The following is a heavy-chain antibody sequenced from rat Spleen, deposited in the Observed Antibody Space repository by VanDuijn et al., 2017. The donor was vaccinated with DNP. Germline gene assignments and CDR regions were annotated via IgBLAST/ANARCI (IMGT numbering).Heavy chain of an antibody. CDR1: GFTFSDYY. CDR2: IRYDGGST. V-gene: IGHV5-22*01. CDR3: ARHVLPLRVWDY. D-gene: IGHD4-1*01. J-gene: IGHJ2*01. Sequence: EVQLVESGGGLVQPGRSLKLSCAAPGFTFSDYYMAWVRQAPTKGLEWVAYIRYDGGSTYYGDYVKGRFTISRANVKSTLFLQINSLRSEDMATYYCARHVLPLRVWDYWGQGVVVTVSS.